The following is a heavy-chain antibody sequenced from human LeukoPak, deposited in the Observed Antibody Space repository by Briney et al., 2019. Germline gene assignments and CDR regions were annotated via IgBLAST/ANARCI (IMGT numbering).Heavy chain of an antibody. Sequence: GGSLRLSCAASGFTFDDYAMHWVRQAPGKGLEWVSGISWNRGSIGYADSVKGRFTVSRDNAKNSLYLQMNSLRVEDTAFYYCAAGRPYSLLDYWGQGTLLTVSS. CDR2: ISWNRGSI. J-gene: IGHJ4*02. D-gene: IGHD5-18*01. CDR1: GFTFDDYA. V-gene: IGHV3-9*01. CDR3: AAGRPYSLLDY.